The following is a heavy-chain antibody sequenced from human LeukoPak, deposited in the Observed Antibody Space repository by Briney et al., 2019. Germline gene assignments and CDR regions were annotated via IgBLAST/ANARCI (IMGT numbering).Heavy chain of an antibody. CDR3: ARGWFGAYYYGMDV. Sequence: GRSLRLSCAASGFTVSSNHMSWVRQAPGKGLEWVSVIYSGGSTYYADSVKGRFTISRDNSKNTLYLQMNSLRAEDTAVYYCARGWFGAYYYGMDVWGQGTTVTVSS. CDR1: GFTVSSNH. D-gene: IGHD3-10*01. J-gene: IGHJ6*02. V-gene: IGHV3-53*01. CDR2: IYSGGST.